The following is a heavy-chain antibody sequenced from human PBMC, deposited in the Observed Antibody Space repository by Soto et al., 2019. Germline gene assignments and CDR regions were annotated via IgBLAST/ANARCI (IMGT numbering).Heavy chain of an antibody. D-gene: IGHD2-15*01. Sequence: EVQLVESGGGLVKPGGSLRLSCAASGFTFSSYSMNWVRQAPGKGLEWVSSISSSSSYIYYADSVKGRFTISRDNAKNSLYLQMNSLRAEDTAAYYCARDYRGGNKFDYWGQGTLVTVSS. CDR2: ISSSSSYI. CDR3: ARDYRGGNKFDY. J-gene: IGHJ4*02. V-gene: IGHV3-21*01. CDR1: GFTFSSYS.